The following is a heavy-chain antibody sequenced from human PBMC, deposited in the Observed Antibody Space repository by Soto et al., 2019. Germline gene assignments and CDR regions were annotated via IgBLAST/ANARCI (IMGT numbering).Heavy chain of an antibody. Sequence: QVQLVESGGGVVQPGRSLRLSCAASGFTFSSYGMHWVRQAPGKGLEWVAAISYDGSNKYYADSVKGRFTISRDNSKNTLYVQMNSLRAEDTVVYYCAKEVWSGPMDVWGQGTTVTVSS. J-gene: IGHJ6*02. V-gene: IGHV3-30*18. CDR1: GFTFSSYG. CDR2: ISYDGSNK. CDR3: AKEVWSGPMDV. D-gene: IGHD3-3*01.